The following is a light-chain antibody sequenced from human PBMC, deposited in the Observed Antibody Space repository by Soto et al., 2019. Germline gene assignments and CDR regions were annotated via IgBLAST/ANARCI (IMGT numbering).Light chain of an antibody. V-gene: IGLV2-14*01. J-gene: IGLJ3*02. Sequence: QSALTQPASVSGSPGQSITISCTGTSSDVGGYSYVSWYQQHPDKAPKLMIYEVSNRPSGVSNRFSGSKSGNTASLTISGLQAEDEADYYCSSYAGSTTLLFGGGTKVTVL. CDR2: EVS. CDR1: SSDVGGYSY. CDR3: SSYAGSTTLL.